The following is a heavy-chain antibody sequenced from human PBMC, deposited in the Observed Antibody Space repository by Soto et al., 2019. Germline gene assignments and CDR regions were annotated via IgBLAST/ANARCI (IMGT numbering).Heavy chain of an antibody. CDR1: GGSISSGGYY. Sequence: QVQLQESGPGLVKPSQTLSLTCTVSGGSISSGGYYWSWIRQHPGKGLEWIGYIYYSGSTYYNPSLKSRVTISVDTSKNQFPLKLSSVTAADTAVYYCARAGWYSNSWEFAFDIWGQGTMVTVSS. D-gene: IGHD6-13*01. CDR2: IYYSGST. J-gene: IGHJ3*02. CDR3: ARAGWYSNSWEFAFDI. V-gene: IGHV4-31*03.